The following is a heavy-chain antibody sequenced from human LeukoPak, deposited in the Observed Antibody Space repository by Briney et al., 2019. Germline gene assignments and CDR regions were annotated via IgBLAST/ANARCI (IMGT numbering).Heavy chain of an antibody. CDR2: INHSGST. CDR3: ARHRKVRGALDY. J-gene: IGHJ4*02. CDR1: SGSFSGYY. Sequence: SETLSLTCDVNSGSFSGYYWSWIRQPPGKGLEWIGEINHSGSTNYNPSLKSRVTISVDTSKNQFSLKLSSVTAADTAVYYCARHRKVRGALDYWGQGTLVTVSS. V-gene: IGHV4-34*01. D-gene: IGHD1-26*01.